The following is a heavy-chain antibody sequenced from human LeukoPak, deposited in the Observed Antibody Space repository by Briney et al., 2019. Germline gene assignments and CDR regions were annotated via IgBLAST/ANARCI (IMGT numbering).Heavy chain of an antibody. CDR1: GFTFSNAW. CDR3: TTDGVVVYYDSSGYDWFDP. V-gene: IGHV3-15*01. J-gene: IGHJ5*02. Sequence: PGGSLRLSCAASGFTFSNAWMSWVRQAPGKGLEWVGRIKSKTDGGTTDYAAPVKGRFTISRDDSKNTLYLQMNSLKTEDTAVYYCTTDGVVVYYDSSGYDWFDPWGQGTLVTVSS. CDR2: IKSKTDGGTT. D-gene: IGHD3-22*01.